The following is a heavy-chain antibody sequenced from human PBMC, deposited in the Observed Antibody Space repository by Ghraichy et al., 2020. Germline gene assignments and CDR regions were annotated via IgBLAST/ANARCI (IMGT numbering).Heavy chain of an antibody. CDR2: IIPIFGTA. J-gene: IGHJ5*02. V-gene: IGHV1-69*13. D-gene: IGHD2-8*01. CDR3: ARAGVGYPALYAMPLNWFDP. Sequence: SVKVSCKASGGTFSSYAISWVRQAPGQGLEWMGGIIPIFGTANYAQKFQGRVTITADESTSTAYMELSSLRSEDTAVYYCARAGVGYPALYAMPLNWFDPWGQGTLVTVSS. CDR1: GGTFSSYA.